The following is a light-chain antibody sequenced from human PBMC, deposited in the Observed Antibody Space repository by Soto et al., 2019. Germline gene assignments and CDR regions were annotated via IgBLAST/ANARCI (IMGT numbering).Light chain of an antibody. CDR3: QQYNNWPPYT. CDR2: GAS. CDR1: QSVSSN. Sequence: EIVMTQSPATLSVSPGERATLSCRDSQSVSSNLAWYQQKPGQAPRLLIYGASTRATGIPARFSGSGSGTEFTLTISSLQSEDFALYYCQQYNNWPPYTFGQGTKLEIK. V-gene: IGKV3-15*01. J-gene: IGKJ2*01.